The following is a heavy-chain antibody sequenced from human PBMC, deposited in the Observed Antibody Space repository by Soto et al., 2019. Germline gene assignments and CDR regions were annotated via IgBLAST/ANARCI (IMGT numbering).Heavy chain of an antibody. CDR3: ARGKLVLNCFDH. Sequence: QVQLVQSGAEVKKPGSSVKVSCKASGGTFSSYAISWVRQAPGQGLEWMGGIIPIFGTANYAQKFQGRVTITAYESTITAYMERSSLRSEDTSLYYCARGKLVLNCFDHWGQGTLVTVSS. V-gene: IGHV1-69*01. D-gene: IGHD1-1*01. CDR2: IIPIFGTA. J-gene: IGHJ5*02. CDR1: GGTFSSYA.